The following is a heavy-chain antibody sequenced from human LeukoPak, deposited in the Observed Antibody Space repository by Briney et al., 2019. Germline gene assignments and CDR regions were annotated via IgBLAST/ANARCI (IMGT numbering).Heavy chain of an antibody. CDR1: GYSFTSYW. Sequence: GESLKISCKGSGYSFTSYWIGWVRQMPGKGLEWMGIIYPGDSNTNYSPSFQGQVTMSADKSVNTAYLQWSALKASDTAIYYCVRPSQVVLGDSIGLFDYWGQGTLVTVSS. D-gene: IGHD1-26*01. CDR2: IYPGDSNT. V-gene: IGHV5-51*01. CDR3: VRPSQVVLGDSIGLFDY. J-gene: IGHJ4*02.